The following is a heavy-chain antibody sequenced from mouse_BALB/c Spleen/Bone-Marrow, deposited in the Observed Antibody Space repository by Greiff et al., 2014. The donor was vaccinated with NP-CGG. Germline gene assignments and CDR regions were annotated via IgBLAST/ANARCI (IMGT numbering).Heavy chain of an antibody. CDR3: ARQPLRRVYGTDY. CDR2: ISSGGSYT. J-gene: IGHJ4*01. V-gene: IGHV5-6*01. D-gene: IGHD2-12*01. Sequence: EVQLVESGGDLVKPGGSLKLSCAASGFTFSSYGMSWVRQTPDKRLEWVATISSGGSYTYYPDSVKGRFTISRDNAKNTLYLQMSSLKSEDTAMYYCARQPLRRVYGTDYWGQGTSVTVSS. CDR1: GFTFSSYG.